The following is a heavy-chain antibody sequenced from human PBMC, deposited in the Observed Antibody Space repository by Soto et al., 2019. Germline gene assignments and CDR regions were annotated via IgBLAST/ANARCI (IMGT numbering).Heavy chain of an antibody. CDR2: VYYSGST. J-gene: IGHJ4*01. Sequence: SETLSLTCTVSGGSISSYYWSWIRQPPGKGLEWIGYVYYSGSTNYNPSLKSRVTISVDTSKNQFSLKLNSVTAADTAVYYCARDRGGNRRDFDYWGHGTLVTVSS. V-gene: IGHV4-59*01. CDR3: ARDRGGNRRDFDY. D-gene: IGHD2-15*01. CDR1: GGSISSYY.